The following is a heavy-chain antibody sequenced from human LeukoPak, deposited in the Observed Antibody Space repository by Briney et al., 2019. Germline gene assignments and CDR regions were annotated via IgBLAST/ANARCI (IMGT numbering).Heavy chain of an antibody. V-gene: IGHV4-34*01. CDR1: GGSFSGYY. CDR2: INHSGST. Sequence: SETLSLTCAVYGGSFSGYYWSWIRHPPGKGLEWIGEINHSGSTNYNPSLKSRVTISVDTSKNQFSLKLSSVTAADTAVYYCARGLKSEQQLGGINWFDPWGQGTLVTVSS. J-gene: IGHJ5*02. D-gene: IGHD4-11*01. CDR3: ARGLKSEQQLGGINWFDP.